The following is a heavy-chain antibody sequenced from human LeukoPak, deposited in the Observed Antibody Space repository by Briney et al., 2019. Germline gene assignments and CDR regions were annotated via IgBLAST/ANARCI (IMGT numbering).Heavy chain of an antibody. D-gene: IGHD6-19*01. CDR1: GFSFSNYA. CDR2: ISDSGSTA. J-gene: IGHJ4*02. V-gene: IGHV3-23*01. Sequence: GGSLRLSCGASGFSFSNYAMSWVRQAPGKGLEWVSGISDSGSTAFYADSVKGRFTSSRDNPKNTLYLQMNSLRAEDTAVYYCARVAVAGTDYFDYWGQGTLVTVSS. CDR3: ARVAVAGTDYFDY.